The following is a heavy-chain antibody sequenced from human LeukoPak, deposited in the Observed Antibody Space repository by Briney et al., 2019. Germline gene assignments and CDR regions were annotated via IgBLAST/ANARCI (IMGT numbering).Heavy chain of an antibody. J-gene: IGHJ4*02. V-gene: IGHV4-59*01. CDR3: AREYSSFEY. Sequence: SETLSLTCTVSGGSISTYYWSWIRQAPGKGLEWTGYINYSGSTDYNPSLKSRVTISVDTSKNQLSLKMRSVTAADTAVYYCAREYSSFEYWGQGTLVTVSS. CDR1: GGSISTYY. CDR2: INYSGST. D-gene: IGHD6-13*01.